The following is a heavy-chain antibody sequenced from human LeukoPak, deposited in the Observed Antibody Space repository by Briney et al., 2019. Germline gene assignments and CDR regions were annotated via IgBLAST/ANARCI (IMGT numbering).Heavy chain of an antibody. V-gene: IGHV4-59*01. CDR3: ARVDYDSSGPYYFDY. Sequence: SETLSLTCTVSGGSISSYYWSWIRQPPGKGLEWIGYIYYSGSTNYNPSLKSRVTISVDTSKNQFSLKLSSVTAADTAVYYCARVDYDSSGPYYFDYWGQGTPVTVSS. CDR1: GGSISSYY. J-gene: IGHJ4*02. D-gene: IGHD3-22*01. CDR2: IYYSGST.